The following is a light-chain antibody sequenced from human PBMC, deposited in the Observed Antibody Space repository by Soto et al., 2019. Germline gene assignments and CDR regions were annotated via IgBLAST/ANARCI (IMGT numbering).Light chain of an antibody. Sequence: QTVVTQPPSVSGAPGQRVTISCTGSSSSIGAGFDVHWYQQLPGTAPKLLIYVNSNRPSGVPDRFSGSKSGTSASLAITGLQAEDEADYYCQSYDSSLSGVVFGGGTQLTVL. CDR3: QSYDSSLSGVV. J-gene: IGLJ2*01. CDR1: SSSIGAGFD. V-gene: IGLV1-40*01. CDR2: VNS.